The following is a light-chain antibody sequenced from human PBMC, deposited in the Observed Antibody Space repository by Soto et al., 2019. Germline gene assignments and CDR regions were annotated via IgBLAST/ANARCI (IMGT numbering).Light chain of an antibody. Sequence: EIVLTHSPVTLSFSPVEIATLSCMASQSVSSYLAWYQQKPGQAPRLLIYDASIRATGIPARFSGSGSGTDFTLTISSLEPEDFAVYYCQKRRNWQVTFGQGTRRAIK. CDR1: QSVSSY. J-gene: IGKJ5*01. CDR3: QKRRNWQVT. CDR2: DAS. V-gene: IGKV3-11*01.